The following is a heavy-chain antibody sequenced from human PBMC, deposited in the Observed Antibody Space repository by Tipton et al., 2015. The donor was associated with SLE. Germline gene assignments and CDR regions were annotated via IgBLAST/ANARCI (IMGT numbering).Heavy chain of an antibody. CDR1: GDSISTDFY. Sequence: TLSLTCTVSGDSISTDFYWNWIRQPPGKGLEWIGEINHSGSTNYNPSLKSRVTISVDTSKNQFSLKVSSVTAEDTAVYYCARGVREYYDFWSGHLGGDYYYYMDVWGKGTTVTVSS. CDR3: ARGVREYYDFWSGHLGGDYYYYMDV. V-gene: IGHV4-34*01. D-gene: IGHD3-3*01. J-gene: IGHJ6*03. CDR2: INHSGST.